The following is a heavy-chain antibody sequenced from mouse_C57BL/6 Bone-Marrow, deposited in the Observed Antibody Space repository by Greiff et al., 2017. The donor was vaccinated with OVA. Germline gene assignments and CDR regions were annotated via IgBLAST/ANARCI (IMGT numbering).Heavy chain of an antibody. J-gene: IGHJ2*01. CDR1: GYTFTSYW. V-gene: IGHV1-64*01. Sequence: QVQLQQPGAELVKPGASVKLSCKASGYTFTSYWMHWVKQRPGQGLEWIGMIHPNSGSTNYNEKFKSKATLTVDKSSSTAYMQLSSLTSEDSAVYYCARIPYDYGSSYPDYWGQGTTLTVSS. D-gene: IGHD1-1*01. CDR3: ARIPYDYGSSYPDY. CDR2: IHPNSGST.